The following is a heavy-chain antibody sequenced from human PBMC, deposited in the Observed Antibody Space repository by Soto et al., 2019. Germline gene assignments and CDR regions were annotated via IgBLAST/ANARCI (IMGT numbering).Heavy chain of an antibody. CDR1: GGSISSYY. CDR2: IYYSGST. J-gene: IGHJ4*02. D-gene: IGHD6-13*01. V-gene: IGHV4-59*01. CDR3: ARWRAAGTGAY. Sequence: SETLSLTCTVSGGSISSYYWSWIRQPPGKGLEWIGYIYYSGSTNYNPSLKSRVTISVDTSKNQFSLKLSSVTAADTAVYYCARWRAAGTGAYWGQGTLVTVSS.